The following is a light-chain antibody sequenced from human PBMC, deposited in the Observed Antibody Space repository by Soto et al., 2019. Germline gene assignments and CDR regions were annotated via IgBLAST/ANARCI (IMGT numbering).Light chain of an antibody. J-gene: IGKJ2*01. V-gene: IGKV1-9*01. CDR3: QQLHTNPYT. CDR1: QGISSY. Sequence: DIQLTQSPSFLSASVGDRVTITCRASQGISSYLAWYQQKPGTAPQLLIYAASTLQSGVPSRFSGSGSGTEFNLTISSLQPEDFATYYCQQLHTNPYTFGQGTKVEI. CDR2: AAS.